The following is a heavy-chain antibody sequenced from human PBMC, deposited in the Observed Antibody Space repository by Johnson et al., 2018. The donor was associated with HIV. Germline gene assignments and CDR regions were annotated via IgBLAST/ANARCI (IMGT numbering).Heavy chain of an antibody. Sequence: QVLLVESGGGVVQPGRSLRLSCAASGFTFSSYGMHWVRQAPGKGLEWVAVISYYGSNKYYADSVKGRFPIYRDNSKNTLYLQMNSLRAEDTAGYYCARAERSSSGVDAFDIWGQGTMVTVSS. V-gene: IGHV3-30*03. CDR1: GFTFSSYG. J-gene: IGHJ3*02. D-gene: IGHD6-6*01. CDR2: ISYYGSNK. CDR3: ARAERSSSGVDAFDI.